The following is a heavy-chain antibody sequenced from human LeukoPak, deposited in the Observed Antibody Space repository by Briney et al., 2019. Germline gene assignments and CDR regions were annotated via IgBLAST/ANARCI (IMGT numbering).Heavy chain of an antibody. CDR3: AREGGQYCSSTSCSEYYFDY. CDR2: IYYSGST. Sequence: SETLSLTCTVSGGSVSSGSYYWSWIRQPPGKGLEWIGYIYYSGSTNYNPSLKSRVTISVDTSKSQFSLKLSSVTAADTAVYYCAREGGQYCSSTSCSEYYFDYWGQGTLVTVSS. J-gene: IGHJ4*02. D-gene: IGHD2-2*01. CDR1: GGSVSSGSYY. V-gene: IGHV4-61*01.